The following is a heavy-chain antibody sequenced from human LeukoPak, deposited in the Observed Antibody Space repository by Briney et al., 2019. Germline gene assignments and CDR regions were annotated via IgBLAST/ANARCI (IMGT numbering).Heavy chain of an antibody. Sequence: GRSLRLSCAASGFTFSSYAMHWVRQAPGKGLEWVAVISYDGSNKYYADSLKGRFTISRDNSKNTLYLQMNSLRAEDTAVYYCARDGAEMAPFNAFDIWGQGTMVTVSS. CDR2: ISYDGSNK. CDR1: GFTFSSYA. D-gene: IGHD5-24*01. CDR3: ARDGAEMAPFNAFDI. V-gene: IGHV3-30*04. J-gene: IGHJ3*02.